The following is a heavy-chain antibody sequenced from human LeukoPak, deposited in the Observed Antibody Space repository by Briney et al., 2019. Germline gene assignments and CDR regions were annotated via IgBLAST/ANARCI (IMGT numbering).Heavy chain of an antibody. CDR2: ISAGGGTT. CDR3: AKGIYYVSGSYPYYFDY. D-gene: IGHD3-10*01. Sequence: PGGSLRLSCAASAFTFSSYAMTWVRQAPGKGLEWVSAISAGGGTTYYADSVKGRFTISRDNSKNTLSLQINSLRAEDTAVYYCAKGIYYVSGSYPYYFDYWGQGTLVTVSS. V-gene: IGHV3-23*01. CDR1: AFTFSSYA. J-gene: IGHJ4*02.